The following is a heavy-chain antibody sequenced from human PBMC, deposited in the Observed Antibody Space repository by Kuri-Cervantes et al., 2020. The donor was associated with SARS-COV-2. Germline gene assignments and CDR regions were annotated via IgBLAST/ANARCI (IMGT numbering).Heavy chain of an antibody. CDR3: ARVSNDSSGYNTGAFDY. CDR2: INPSGGST. V-gene: IGHV1-46*01. CDR1: GYTFTSYG. Sequence: ASVKVSCKASGYTFTSYGISWVRQAPGQGLEWMGIINPSGGSTSYAQKFQGRVTMTRDTSTSTVYMELSSLRPEDTAVYYCARVSNDSSGYNTGAFDYWGQGTLVTVSS. J-gene: IGHJ4*02. D-gene: IGHD3-22*01.